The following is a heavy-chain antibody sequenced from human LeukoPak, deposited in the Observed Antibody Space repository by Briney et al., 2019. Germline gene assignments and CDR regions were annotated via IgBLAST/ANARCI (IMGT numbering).Heavy chain of an antibody. CDR3: ARDKVGPSLYYFDY. CDR1: GGSFNGYY. J-gene: IGHJ4*02. Sequence: PSETLSLTCAVYGGSFNGYYWSWIRQPPGKGLEWIGEINHSGSTNYNPSLKSRVTISVDTSKNQFSLKLSSVTAADTAVYYCARDKVGPSLYYFDYWGQGTLVTVSS. D-gene: IGHD3-16*01. V-gene: IGHV4-34*01. CDR2: INHSGST.